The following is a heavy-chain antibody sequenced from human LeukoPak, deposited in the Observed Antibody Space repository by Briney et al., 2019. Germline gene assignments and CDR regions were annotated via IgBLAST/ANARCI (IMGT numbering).Heavy chain of an antibody. CDR1: GGSISSGGYY. Sequence: SQTLSLTCTVSGGSISSGGYYWSWLRQHPGKGLEWIGYIYYSGSTYYNPSLKSRVTISVDTSKNQFSLELSSVTAADTAVYYCARSPYGSGSRTSYYFDYWGQGTLVTVSS. CDR3: ARSPYGSGSRTSYYFDY. J-gene: IGHJ4*02. V-gene: IGHV4-31*03. D-gene: IGHD3-10*01. CDR2: IYYSGST.